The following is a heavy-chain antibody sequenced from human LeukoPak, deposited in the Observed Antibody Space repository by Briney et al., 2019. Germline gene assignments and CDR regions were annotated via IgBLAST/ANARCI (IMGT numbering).Heavy chain of an antibody. D-gene: IGHD3-3*01. Sequence: GGSLRLSCAASGFTFSRHGMHWVRQAPGKGLEWVAVIWPDGSEKYYADSVEGRFTISRDTSKNTLYLHMNSLRAEDTAVYYCARDRRGTTIFGVVNDFDYWGQGTLVAVSS. CDR1: GFTFSRHG. J-gene: IGHJ4*02. CDR2: IWPDGSEK. V-gene: IGHV3-33*01. CDR3: ARDRRGTTIFGVVNDFDY.